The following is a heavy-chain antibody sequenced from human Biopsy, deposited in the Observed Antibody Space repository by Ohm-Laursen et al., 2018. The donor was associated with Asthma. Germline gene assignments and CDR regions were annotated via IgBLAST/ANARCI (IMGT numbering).Heavy chain of an antibody. V-gene: IGHV4-39*01. CDR1: GGSMTPTSHY. CDR3: ARRITIFGVVQKDHGMDA. J-gene: IGHJ6*02. Sequence: TLSLTCTVSGGSMTPTSHYWDWIRQAPGKGLEWIGYISYGGKTSYNPSLKNRVTISRDTSKNQFSLRLTSVTAADTAVYFCARRITIFGVVQKDHGMDAWGQGTTVIVSS. CDR2: ISYGGKT. D-gene: IGHD3-3*01.